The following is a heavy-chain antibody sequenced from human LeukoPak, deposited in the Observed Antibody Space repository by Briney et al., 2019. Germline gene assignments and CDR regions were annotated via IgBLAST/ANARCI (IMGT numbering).Heavy chain of an antibody. Sequence: GVSLRLSCAASGFTFSSYAMSWVRQAPGKGLEWVSAISGSGGSTYYADSVKGRFTISRDNSKNTLYLQMNSLRAEDTAVYYCAKKCCSGGSCYFDYWGQGTLVTVSS. D-gene: IGHD2-15*01. V-gene: IGHV3-23*01. J-gene: IGHJ4*02. CDR2: ISGSGGST. CDR1: GFTFSSYA. CDR3: AKKCCSGGSCYFDY.